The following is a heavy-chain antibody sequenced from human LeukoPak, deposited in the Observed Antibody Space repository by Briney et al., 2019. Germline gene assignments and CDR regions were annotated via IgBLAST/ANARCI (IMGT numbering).Heavy chain of an antibody. CDR2: ISGSGDNT. CDR3: AKGSYYDSSGSFYFDY. D-gene: IGHD3-22*01. Sequence: TGGSLRLSCAASGFTFSSYAMSWVRQAPGKGLEWVSGISGSGDNTYYADSVKGRFTISRENSKNTLYVQVNSLGTEDTAAYYCAKGSYYDSSGSFYFDYWGQGTLVTVSS. CDR1: GFTFSSYA. J-gene: IGHJ4*02. V-gene: IGHV3-23*01.